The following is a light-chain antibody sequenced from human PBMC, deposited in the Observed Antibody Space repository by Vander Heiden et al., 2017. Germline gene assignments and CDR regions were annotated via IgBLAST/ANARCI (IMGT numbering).Light chain of an antibody. CDR1: QSVSSY. CDR3: QHRSNWPKLT. CDR2: DAS. J-gene: IGKJ4*01. Sequence: EIVFTQSPATLSLSPGERATLSCRASQSVSSYLAWYQQKPGQAPRLLIYDASNRDTGLPARLSGSGYRPDFTLTISSREPVDLAVYYCQHRSNWPKLTFGGGTKVELK. V-gene: IGKV3-11*01.